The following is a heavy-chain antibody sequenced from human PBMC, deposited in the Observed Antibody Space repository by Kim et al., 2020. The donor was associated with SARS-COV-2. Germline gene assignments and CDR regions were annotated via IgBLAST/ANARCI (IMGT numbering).Heavy chain of an antibody. CDR3: ARDQQGIAAAGIVY. V-gene: IGHV3-33*05. Sequence: GESLKISCAASGFTFSSYGMHWVRQAPGKGLEWVAVISYDGSNKYYADSVKGRFTISRDNSKNTLYLQMNSLRAEDTAVYYCARDQQGIAAAGIVYWGQGTLVTVSS. D-gene: IGHD6-13*01. J-gene: IGHJ4*02. CDR1: GFTFSSYG. CDR2: ISYDGSNK.